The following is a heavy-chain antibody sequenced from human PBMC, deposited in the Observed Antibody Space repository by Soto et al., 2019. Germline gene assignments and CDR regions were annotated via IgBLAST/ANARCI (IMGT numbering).Heavy chain of an antibody. CDR1: GGSISSGGYS. J-gene: IGHJ4*02. Sequence: PSDTLSLTSAVSGGSISSGGYSWSWIRQPPGKGLEWIGYIYHSGSTYYNPSLKSRVTISVGRSKNQFSLKLSSVTAADTAVYYCARLKTYDILNKSDYWGQGSLVTVSS. D-gene: IGHD3-9*01. CDR3: ARLKTYDILNKSDY. V-gene: IGHV4-30-2*01. CDR2: IYHSGST.